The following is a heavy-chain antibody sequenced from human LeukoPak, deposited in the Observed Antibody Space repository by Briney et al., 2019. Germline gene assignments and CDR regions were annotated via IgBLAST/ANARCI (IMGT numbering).Heavy chain of an antibody. CDR1: GFTFSDYY. CDR2: ISTSGSTI. V-gene: IGHV3-11*01. J-gene: IGHJ4*02. D-gene: IGHD3-22*01. Sequence: GGSLRLSCVASGFTFSDYYMSWIRQAPGKGLEWVSYISTSGSTIYYADSVKGRFTISRDNSKNTLYLQMNSLRAEDTAVYYCARRAGDYSHPYDYWGQGILVTVSS. CDR3: ARRAGDYSHPYDY.